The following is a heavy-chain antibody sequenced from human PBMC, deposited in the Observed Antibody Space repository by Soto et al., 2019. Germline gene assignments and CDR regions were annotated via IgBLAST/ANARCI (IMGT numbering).Heavy chain of an antibody. J-gene: IGHJ4*02. CDR2: ISGSGGST. CDR3: AAERLVPAAKFGY. D-gene: IGHD2-2*01. Sequence: PGGSLRLSCAASGFTFSTYAMSWVRQAPGKGLEWVSAISGSGGSTYYADSVKGRFTISRDNSKNTLYLQMNSLRAEDTAVYYWAAERLVPAAKFGYWGQGTLVTVSS. CDR1: GFTFSTYA. V-gene: IGHV3-23*01.